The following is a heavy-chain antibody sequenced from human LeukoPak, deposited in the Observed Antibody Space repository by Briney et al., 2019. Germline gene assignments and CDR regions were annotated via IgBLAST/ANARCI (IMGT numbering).Heavy chain of an antibody. V-gene: IGHV1-24*01. Sequence: GASVKVSCKVSGYTLTELSMHWVRQAPGKGLEWMGGFDPEDGETIYAQKFQGRVTMTEDTSTDTAYMELSSLRSEDTAVYYCATDSLGRGSYSEFYYYYGMDVWGQGTTVTVSS. CDR3: ATDSLGRGSYSEFYYYYGMDV. CDR2: FDPEDGET. CDR1: GYTLTELS. D-gene: IGHD1-26*01. J-gene: IGHJ6*02.